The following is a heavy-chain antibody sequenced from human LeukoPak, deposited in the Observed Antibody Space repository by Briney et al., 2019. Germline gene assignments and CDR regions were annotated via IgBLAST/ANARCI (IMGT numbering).Heavy chain of an antibody. J-gene: IGHJ4*02. CDR2: ISGSGVST. V-gene: IGHV3-23*01. CDR3: AKDPVVFHGGSGWHYFDY. CDR1: GFTFSNYA. Sequence: GESLRLSCAASGFTFSNYAMSWVRQTPGKGLEWVSTISGSGVSTYYGDSVYADSVKGRFTISRDDSKNTLHLQMNSLRAEDTAIYYCAKDPVVFHGGSGWHYFDYWGQGTLVTVSS. D-gene: IGHD6-19*01.